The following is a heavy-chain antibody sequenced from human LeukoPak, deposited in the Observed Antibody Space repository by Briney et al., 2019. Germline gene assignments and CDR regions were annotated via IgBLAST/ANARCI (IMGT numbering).Heavy chain of an antibody. CDR1: GGSISSGGYY. CDR2: IYYSGST. D-gene: IGHD3-22*01. Sequence: PSETLSLTCTVSGGSISSGGYYWSWIRQHPGKGLEWIGYIYYSGSTYYNPSLKSRVTISVDTSKNQFSLKLSSVTAADTAVYYCARYYYDTPFDPWGQGTLVTVSS. CDR3: ARYYYDTPFDP. J-gene: IGHJ5*02. V-gene: IGHV4-31*03.